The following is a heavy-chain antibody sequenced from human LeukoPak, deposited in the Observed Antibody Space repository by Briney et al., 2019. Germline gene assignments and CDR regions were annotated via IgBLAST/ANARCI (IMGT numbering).Heavy chain of an antibody. V-gene: IGHV3-21*01. CDR2: ISGSSSYI. J-gene: IGHJ4*02. CDR3: ARGEWSSSPFDY. CDR1: GFTFSSYS. D-gene: IGHD6-6*01. Sequence: GGSLRLSCAASGFTFSSYSMNWVRQAPGKGLEWVSFISGSSSYIYYADSMKGRFTISRDNAKNSLYLQMNSLKAEGTAVYYCARGEWSSSPFDYWGQGTLVTVSS.